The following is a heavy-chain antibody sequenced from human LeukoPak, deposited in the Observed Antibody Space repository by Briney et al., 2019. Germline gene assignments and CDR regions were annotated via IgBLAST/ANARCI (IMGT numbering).Heavy chain of an antibody. V-gene: IGHV3-30*03. J-gene: IGHJ4*02. Sequence: GGSLRLSCVASGFTFRNYGMHWVRQPPGKGLEWVALIFFDGSTEYYADSVKGRFSISRDNSRNTLSLQMNSLRLDDTALYYCARTPQPSGSNYFESWGQGTLVTVSS. D-gene: IGHD1-26*01. CDR1: GFTFRNYG. CDR3: ARTPQPSGSNYFES. CDR2: IFFDGSTE.